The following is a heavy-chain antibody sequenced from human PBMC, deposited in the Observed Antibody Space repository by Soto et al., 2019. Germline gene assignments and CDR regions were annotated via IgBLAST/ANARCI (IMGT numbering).Heavy chain of an antibody. CDR2: ISHDGINK. CDR3: ARDMYSSDYFVKWFEP. Sequence: QVRLVESGGGVVQPGRSLRLSCTASGFSFSSYAMYWFRQPPGKGLEWVAVISHDGINKHYADSVKGRVTVSRDNSNHSLELQLNSLRGADTAMYYCARDMYSSDYFVKWFEPWGQGTLVTVSS. CDR1: GFSFSSYA. D-gene: IGHD6-19*01. V-gene: IGHV3-30-3*01. J-gene: IGHJ5*02.